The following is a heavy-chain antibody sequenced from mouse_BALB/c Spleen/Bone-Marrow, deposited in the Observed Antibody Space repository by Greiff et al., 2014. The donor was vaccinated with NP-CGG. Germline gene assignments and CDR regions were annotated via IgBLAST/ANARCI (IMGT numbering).Heavy chain of an antibody. CDR1: GFTFTDYY. Sequence: EVQGVESGGGLVQPGGSPRLSCATSGFTFTDYYMSWVRQPPGKALEWLGFIRNKANGYTTEYSASVKGRFTISRDNSQSILYLQRNTLRAEDSATYYCARDRTTATLYWYFDVWGAGTTVTVSS. D-gene: IGHD1-2*01. CDR3: ARDRTTATLYWYFDV. J-gene: IGHJ1*01. CDR2: IRNKANGYTT. V-gene: IGHV7-3*02.